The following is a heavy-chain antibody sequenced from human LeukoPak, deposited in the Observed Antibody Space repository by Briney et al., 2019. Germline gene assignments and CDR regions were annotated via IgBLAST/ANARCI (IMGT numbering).Heavy chain of an antibody. D-gene: IGHD2-15*01. CDR3: ARGHPGCSGGSCYSDY. J-gene: IGHJ4*02. CDR2: INHSGST. V-gene: IGHV4-34*01. CDR1: GGSFSGYY. Sequence: SETLSLTCAVYGGSFSGYYWSWIRQPPGKGLEWIGEINHSGSTNYNPSLKSRVTISVDTSKNQFSLKLSSVTAADTAVYYCARGHPGCSGGSCYSDYWGQGTLVIVSS.